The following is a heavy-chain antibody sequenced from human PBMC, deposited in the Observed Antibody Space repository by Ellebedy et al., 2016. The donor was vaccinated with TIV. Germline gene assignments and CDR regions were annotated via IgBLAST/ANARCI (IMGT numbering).Heavy chain of an antibody. J-gene: IGHJ4*02. CDR2: IIPIFGTA. Sequence: AASVKVSCKASGGTFSTYAFSWVRQAPGQGLDWMGGIIPIFGTAKYAQKFQGRVTITADESTSTAYMELNSLRSEDTAMFYCARLGNYYDSSGSYDFDYWGQGTLVTVSS. V-gene: IGHV1-69*13. CDR1: GGTFSTYA. D-gene: IGHD3-22*01. CDR3: ARLGNYYDSSGSYDFDY.